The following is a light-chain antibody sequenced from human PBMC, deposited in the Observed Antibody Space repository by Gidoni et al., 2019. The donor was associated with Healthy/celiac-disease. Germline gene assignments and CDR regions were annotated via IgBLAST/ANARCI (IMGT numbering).Light chain of an antibody. Sequence: EIVMTQSPATLSVSPGERATLSCRASQSVSSNLAWYQQKPGQAPRLLIYGASTRATGIPASISGRGSGTEFIPTISSLQSEYVAVYYRQQYNNWPRTFGQGTKVEIK. CDR2: GAS. CDR3: QQYNNWPRT. V-gene: IGKV3D-15*01. J-gene: IGKJ1*01. CDR1: QSVSSN.